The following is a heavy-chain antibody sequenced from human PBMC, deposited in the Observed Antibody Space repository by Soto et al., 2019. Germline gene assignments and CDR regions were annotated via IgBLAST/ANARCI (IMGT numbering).Heavy chain of an antibody. Sequence: QLQLQESGPGLVKPSETLSLTCTVSGGSISSSSYYWGWIRQPPGKGLEWIGSIYYSGSTYYNPSLKGRVTIAVDTSKNQFSLKLSSVTAADTAVYYCARRGSVAATTYDYWGQGTLVTVSS. CDR3: ARRGSVAATTYDY. CDR1: GGSISSSSYY. CDR2: IYYSGST. D-gene: IGHD2-15*01. J-gene: IGHJ4*02. V-gene: IGHV4-39*01.